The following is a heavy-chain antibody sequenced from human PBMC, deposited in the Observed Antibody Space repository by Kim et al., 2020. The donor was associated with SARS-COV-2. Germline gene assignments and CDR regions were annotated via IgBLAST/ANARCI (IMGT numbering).Heavy chain of an antibody. D-gene: IGHD6-19*01. CDR3: ARQVRFSSGWYYFDY. Sequence: PSFQGQVTISADKSISTAYLQWSSLKASDTAMYYCARQVRFSSGWYYFDYWGQGTLVTVSS. V-gene: IGHV5-51*01. J-gene: IGHJ4*02.